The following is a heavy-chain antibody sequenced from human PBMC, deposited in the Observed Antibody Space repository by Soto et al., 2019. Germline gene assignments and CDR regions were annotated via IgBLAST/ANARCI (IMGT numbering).Heavy chain of an antibody. V-gene: IGHV4-61*01. CDR2: IYYTGST. Sequence: QVQLQESGPGLVKPSETLSLTCTVSGGSVSIGSYYWSWIRQPPGKGLEWIGYIYYTGSTNYNPSLKSRVTISVDTSKNQFSLKLSSVTAADTAVYYCARVFQRGSFDPWGQGTLVTVSS. CDR3: ARVFQRGSFDP. J-gene: IGHJ5*02. CDR1: GGSVSIGSYY.